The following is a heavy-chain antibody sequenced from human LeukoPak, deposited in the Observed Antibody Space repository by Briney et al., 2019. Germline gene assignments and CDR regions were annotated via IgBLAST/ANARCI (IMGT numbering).Heavy chain of an antibody. CDR3: AREIFPDSSGWNDAFDI. D-gene: IGHD3-22*01. Sequence: TPSETLSLTCTVSGGSISSYYWSWIRQPPGKGLEWIGCIYYSGSTNYNPSLKSRVTISVDTSKNQFSLKLSSVTAADTAVYYCAREIFPDSSGWNDAFDIWGQGTMVTVSS. V-gene: IGHV4-59*01. CDR1: GGSISSYY. CDR2: IYYSGST. J-gene: IGHJ3*02.